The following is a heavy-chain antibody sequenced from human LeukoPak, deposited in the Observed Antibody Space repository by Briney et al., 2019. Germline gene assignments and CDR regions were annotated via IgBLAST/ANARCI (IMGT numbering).Heavy chain of an antibody. CDR3: ARGPGGYFDPFDP. CDR2: IYYSGST. J-gene: IGHJ5*02. CDR1: GGSISSYY. V-gene: IGHV4-59*01. Sequence: PSGTLSLTCTVSGGSISSYYWSWLRQPPGKGLEWLGYIYYSGSTNYNPSLKSRVTISVDTSKNQFSLKLSSVTAADTAVYYCARGPGGYFDPFDPWGQGTLVTVSS. D-gene: IGHD3-9*01.